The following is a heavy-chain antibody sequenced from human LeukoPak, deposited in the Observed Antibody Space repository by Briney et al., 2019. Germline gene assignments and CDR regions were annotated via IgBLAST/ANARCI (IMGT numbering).Heavy chain of an antibody. D-gene: IGHD5-12*01. J-gene: IGHJ4*02. V-gene: IGHV3-7*01. CDR3: ASFGKGDSGYDY. Sequence: GGSLRLSCAASGFIFSNYWMSWVRQAPGKGPEWVANIKQDGSEIYYVDSVKGRFTISRDNAKNSLYLQMNSLRAEDTAVYYCASFGKGDSGYDYWGQGTLVTVSS. CDR1: GFIFSNYW. CDR2: IKQDGSEI.